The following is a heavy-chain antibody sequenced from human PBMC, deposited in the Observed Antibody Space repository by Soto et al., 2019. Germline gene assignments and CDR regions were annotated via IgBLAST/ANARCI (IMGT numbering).Heavy chain of an antibody. D-gene: IGHD6-13*01. J-gene: IGHJ3*02. CDR2: IYSGDST. CDR3: ARAGGSTPSTRAFDI. V-gene: IGHV3-53*01. CDR1: GFTVISNY. Sequence: GGSLRLSCAASGFTVISNYMSCVRHSPGRWLEWVSLIYSGDSTYYADSVKGRFTISRDNSKNTLYFQMNSLRAEDTAVYYCARAGGSTPSTRAFDIWGQGTMVTVPS.